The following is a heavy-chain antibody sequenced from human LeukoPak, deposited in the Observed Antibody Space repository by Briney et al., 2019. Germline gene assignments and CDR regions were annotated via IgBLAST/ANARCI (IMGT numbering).Heavy chain of an antibody. J-gene: IGHJ4*02. CDR1: GHTFTNYD. CDR3: ARGLRGEILQTGY. D-gene: IGHD1-26*01. CDR2: MSPNSGNT. Sequence: RASVKVSCEASGHTFTNYDINWVRQATGQGLEWMGWMSPNSGNTGYAQKFQGRVTMTRDTSINTAYMELSSLRSEDTAVYYCARGLRGEILQTGYWGQGTLVTVSS. V-gene: IGHV1-8*01.